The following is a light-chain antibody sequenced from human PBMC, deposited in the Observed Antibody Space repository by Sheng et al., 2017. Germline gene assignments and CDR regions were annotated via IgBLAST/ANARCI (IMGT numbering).Light chain of an antibody. CDR1: SSDVGGYNY. V-gene: IGLV2-14*03. CDR3: SSYTWSTAPYV. J-gene: IGLJ1*01. Sequence: QSALTQPASVSGSPGQSITISCTGTSSDVGGYNYVSWYQQHPGKAPKLLISDVSNRPSGVSSRFSASKSGNTASLTISGLQPEDEADYYCSSYTWSTAPYVFGTGTKVTVL. CDR2: DVS.